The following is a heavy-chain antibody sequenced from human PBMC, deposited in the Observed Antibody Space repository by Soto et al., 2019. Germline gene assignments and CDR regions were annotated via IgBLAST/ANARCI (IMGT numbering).Heavy chain of an antibody. Sequence: PGGSLRLSCAASGFTSSSYAMHWVRQAPGKGLEWVAVISYDGSNKYYADSVKGRFTISRDNSKNTLYLQMNSLRAEDTAVYYCAKALYDILTGYSYWGQGTLVTVSS. CDR3: AKALYDILTGYSY. J-gene: IGHJ4*02. V-gene: IGHV3-30*04. CDR2: ISYDGSNK. CDR1: GFTSSSYA. D-gene: IGHD3-9*01.